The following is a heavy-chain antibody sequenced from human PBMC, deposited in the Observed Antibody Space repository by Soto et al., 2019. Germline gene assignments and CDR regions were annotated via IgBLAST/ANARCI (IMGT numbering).Heavy chain of an antibody. D-gene: IGHD3-10*01. CDR3: ARDGGGDAFDI. Sequence: QVQLVQSGAEVKKPGSSVKVSCKASGGTFSSYTISWVRQAPGQGLEWMGRIIPILGIANYAQMFQGRVMITDDKSTSTANMYLSSLRSEDTALYYCARDGGGDAFDIWGQGTMVTVSS. CDR2: IIPILGIA. V-gene: IGHV1-69*08. J-gene: IGHJ3*02. CDR1: GGTFSSYT.